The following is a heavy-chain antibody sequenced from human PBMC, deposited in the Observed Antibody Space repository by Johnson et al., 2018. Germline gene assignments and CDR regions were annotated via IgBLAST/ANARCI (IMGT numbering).Heavy chain of an antibody. V-gene: IGHV3-30*18. CDR1: GFTFTSYG. CDR2: ISYDGSEK. D-gene: IGHD1-20*01. Sequence: VQLLESGGGVVQPGRSLRLSCAASGFTFTSYGMHWVRQAPDKGLEWVAVISYDGSEKKYGDSVKGRVTISRDNSKNTLYLQMDSLGVGDTAVYYCAKYNWPTYYYMDVWGKGTTVTVSS. CDR3: AKYNWPTYYYMDV. J-gene: IGHJ6*03.